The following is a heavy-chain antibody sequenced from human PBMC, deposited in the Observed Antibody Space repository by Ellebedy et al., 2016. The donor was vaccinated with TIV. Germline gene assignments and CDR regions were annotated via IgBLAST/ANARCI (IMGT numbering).Heavy chain of an antibody. CDR2: ISYDGSNK. J-gene: IGHJ4*02. CDR3: ARVSNDSSGYYDY. Sequence: GGSLRLSCAASGFTFSSYGMHWVRQAPGKGLEWVAVISYDGSNKFYADSVKGRFTISRDNSKNTLYLQMNSLRAEDTAVYYCARVSNDSSGYYDYWGQGTLVTVSS. D-gene: IGHD3-22*01. CDR1: GFTFSSYG. V-gene: IGHV3-30*03.